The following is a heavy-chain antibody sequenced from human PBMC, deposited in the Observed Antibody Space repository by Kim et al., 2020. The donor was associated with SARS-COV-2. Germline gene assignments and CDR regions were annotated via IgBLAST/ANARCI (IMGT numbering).Heavy chain of an antibody. V-gene: IGHV3-23*01. CDR3: VTVMRPSGWHFEDGGHY. D-gene: IGHD3-3*01. CDR1: GFTFSTHA. Sequence: GGSLRLSCAASGFTFSTHAMSWVRQDPQKGLEWVSSINPNGVDSYYAASARGRFTISRDNSKNNVYLQMNSLRVEDTALYYCVTVMRPSGWHFEDGGHYWGQGTLVSVSS. CDR2: INPNGVDS. J-gene: IGHJ4*02.